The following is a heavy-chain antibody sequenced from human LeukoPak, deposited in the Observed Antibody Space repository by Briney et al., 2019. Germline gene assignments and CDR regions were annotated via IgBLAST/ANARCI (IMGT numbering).Heavy chain of an antibody. V-gene: IGHV1-69*13. CDR3: ASTLPATAMGTPWNFDY. J-gene: IGHJ4*02. Sequence: ASVKVSCKASGYNFDIFGMTWVRQAPGQGLEWMGGIIPIFGTANYAQKFQGRVTITADESTSTAYMELSSLRSEDTAVYYGASTLPATAMGTPWNFDYWGQGTLVTVSS. D-gene: IGHD2-2*01. CDR2: IIPIFGTA. CDR1: GYNFDIFG.